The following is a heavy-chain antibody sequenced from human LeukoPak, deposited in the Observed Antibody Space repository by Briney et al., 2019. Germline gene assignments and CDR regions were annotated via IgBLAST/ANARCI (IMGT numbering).Heavy chain of an antibody. CDR1: GYTFTSYD. V-gene: IGHV1-46*01. J-gene: IGHJ4*02. Sequence: ASVKVSCKASGYTFTSYDINWVRQAPGQGLEWMGIINPSGGSTSYAQKFQGRVTMTRDTSTSTVYMELSSLRSDDTAVYYCARDQGIVVVPAVVLDYWGQGTLVTVSS. CDR3: ARDQGIVVVPAVVLDY. D-gene: IGHD2-2*01. CDR2: INPSGGST.